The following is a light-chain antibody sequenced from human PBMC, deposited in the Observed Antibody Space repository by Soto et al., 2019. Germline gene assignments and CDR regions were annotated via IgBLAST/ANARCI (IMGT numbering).Light chain of an antibody. J-gene: IGKJ1*01. CDR2: GAS. Sequence: EIVMTQSPDTLSVSPGERATLSCRAGQGVSSNLAWYQQKPGQAPRLLFYGASTRATGIPARFSGSGSGTEFTLTVSSLQSEDFAVYYCQQYNNWPWTFGQGTKVDIK. CDR1: QGVSSN. V-gene: IGKV3-15*01. CDR3: QQYNNWPWT.